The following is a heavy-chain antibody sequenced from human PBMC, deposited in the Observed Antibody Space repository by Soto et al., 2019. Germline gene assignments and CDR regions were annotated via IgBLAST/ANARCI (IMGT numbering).Heavy chain of an antibody. Sequence: ESGGGLVQPGGSLRLSCAASRSTFSSYAMSWVRQAPGKGLEWVSGISSGGSSTYYADSVKGRFTISRDDSKNTLFLQMNSLRAEDSALYYCAKFGDYYFSLFDYWGQGTLVTVSS. J-gene: IGHJ4*02. D-gene: IGHD3-22*01. CDR2: ISSGGSST. CDR1: RSTFSSYA. V-gene: IGHV3-23*01. CDR3: AKFGDYYFSLFDY.